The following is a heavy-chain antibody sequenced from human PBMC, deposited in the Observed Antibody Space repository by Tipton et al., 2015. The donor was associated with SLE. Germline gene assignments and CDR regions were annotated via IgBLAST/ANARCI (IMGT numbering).Heavy chain of an antibody. CDR2: ISNSGTNT. D-gene: IGHD4-17*01. V-gene: IGHV3-48*03. CDR3: ARALGDYGYYYGMDV. Sequence: AVSGFSFSSYEMNWVRQAPGKGLEWVSKISNSGTNTYYADSVKGRFTISRDNAKNTLYLQMNSLRAEDTAVYYCARALGDYGYYYGMDVWGQGTTVTVSS. CDR1: GFSFSSYE. J-gene: IGHJ6*02.